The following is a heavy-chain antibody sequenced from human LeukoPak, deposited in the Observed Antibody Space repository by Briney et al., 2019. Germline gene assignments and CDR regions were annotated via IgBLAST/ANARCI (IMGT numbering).Heavy chain of an antibody. CDR2: ISCSGGST. Sequence: GGSLRLSCAASGLPFSSYGMSWVRQAPGKGLEGVSAISCSGGSTYYADSVRGRFTISRDNSKNTLYLQMNSLRAEDKAVYYCARRVIHYYDSSGYYSDYWGQGTLVTVSS. CDR1: GLPFSSYG. J-gene: IGHJ4*02. V-gene: IGHV3-23*01. D-gene: IGHD3-22*01. CDR3: ARRVIHYYDSSGYYSDY.